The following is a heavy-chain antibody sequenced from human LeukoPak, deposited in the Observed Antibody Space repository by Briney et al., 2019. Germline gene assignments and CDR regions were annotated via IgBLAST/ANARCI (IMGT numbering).Heavy chain of an antibody. V-gene: IGHV3-21*01. Sequence: GGSLRLSCAASGFTFSSYSMNWVRQAPGKGLEWVSSISSSSSYIYYADSVKGRFTISRDNAKNSLYLQMNSLRAEDTAVYYCARAEMVRLGCYYGMDVWGQGTTVTVSS. D-gene: IGHD3-10*01. J-gene: IGHJ6*02. CDR1: GFTFSSYS. CDR3: ARAEMVRLGCYYGMDV. CDR2: ISSSSSYI.